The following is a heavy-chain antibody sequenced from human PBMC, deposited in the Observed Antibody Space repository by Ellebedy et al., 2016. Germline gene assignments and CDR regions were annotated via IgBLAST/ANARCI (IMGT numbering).Heavy chain of an antibody. D-gene: IGHD3/OR15-3a*01. V-gene: IGHV3-30*03. CDR3: ASSRVNFVGPSFWTAGDFDL. CDR1: GFHFNVFG. Sequence: GESLKISXVASGFHFNVFGMHWVRQSPARGLEWVAVISDDGNDKYYEDSVRGRFTISRDNSNNTLFLQMNSLRPDDTGFYFCASSRVNFVGPSFWTAGDFDLWGRGTLVTVSA. CDR2: ISDDGNDK. J-gene: IGHJ2*01.